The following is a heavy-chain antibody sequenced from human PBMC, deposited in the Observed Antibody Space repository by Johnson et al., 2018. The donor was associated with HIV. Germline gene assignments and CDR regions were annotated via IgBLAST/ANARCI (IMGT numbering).Heavy chain of an antibody. V-gene: IGHV3-66*01. CDR1: GFTVSSNY. D-gene: IGHD6-19*01. Sequence: EVHLVESGGGLVQPGGSLRLSCAASGFTVSSNYMSWVRQAPGKGLEWVSVIYSGGGTYYADSVKGRFTISRDNSKNTLYLQMNSLRAEDTAVYYCAKDRGETGWDAFDIWGQGTMVTVSS. J-gene: IGHJ3*02. CDR2: IYSGGGT. CDR3: AKDRGETGWDAFDI.